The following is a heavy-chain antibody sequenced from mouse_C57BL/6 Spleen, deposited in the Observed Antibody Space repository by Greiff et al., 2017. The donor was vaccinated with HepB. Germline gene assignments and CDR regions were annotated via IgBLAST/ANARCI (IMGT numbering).Heavy chain of an antibody. Sequence: VQLQESGPELVKPGASVKISCKASGYAFSSSWMNWVKQRPGKGLEWIGRIYPGDGDTNYNGKFKGKATLTADKSSSTAYMQLSSLTSEDSAVYFCASTGTFYAMDYWGQGTSVTVSS. D-gene: IGHD4-1*01. CDR1: GYAFSSSW. CDR3: ASTGTFYAMDY. J-gene: IGHJ4*01. V-gene: IGHV1-82*01. CDR2: IYPGDGDT.